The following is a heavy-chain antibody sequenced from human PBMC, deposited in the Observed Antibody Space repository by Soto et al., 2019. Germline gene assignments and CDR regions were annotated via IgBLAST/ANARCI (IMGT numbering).Heavy chain of an antibody. CDR2: IYHSGST. D-gene: IGHD1-7*01. Sequence: QVQLQESGPGLVKPSGTLSLTCAVSSGSISSSNWWSWVRQPPGKGLEWIGEIYHSGSTNYNPSLKIRVTISVDQSKTQFSLKLSSVTAADTAVYYCARLPYNWNSNWFDPWGQGTLVTVSS. J-gene: IGHJ5*02. CDR3: ARLPYNWNSNWFDP. V-gene: IGHV4-4*02. CDR1: SGSISSSNW.